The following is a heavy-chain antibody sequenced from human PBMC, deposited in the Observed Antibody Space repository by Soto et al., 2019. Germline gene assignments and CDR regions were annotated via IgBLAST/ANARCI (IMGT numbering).Heavy chain of an antibody. CDR2: IYYNGNT. V-gene: IGHV4-39*01. CDR1: GGSISSSNYY. Sequence: PSETLSLTCVVSGGSISSSNYYWGWIRQPPGKRLELIGNIYYNGNTYYNPSLKSRVTISIDTSKSQFSLKVGSVTAADTAVYYCARLRAGPDNGWYWAFDYWGQGTLVTVSS. CDR3: ARLRAGPDNGWYWAFDY. J-gene: IGHJ4*02. D-gene: IGHD6-19*01.